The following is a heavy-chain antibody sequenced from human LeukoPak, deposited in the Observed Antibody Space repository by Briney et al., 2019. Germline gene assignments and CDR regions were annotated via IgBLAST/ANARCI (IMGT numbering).Heavy chain of an antibody. CDR2: IRYDGSNK. CDR3: ARVRGYCSNGVCSSFDY. J-gene: IGHJ4*02. Sequence: GRSLRLSCAASGFTFDDYAMHWVRQAPGKGLEWVAFIRYDGSNKYYADSVKGRFTISRDNAKNSLYLQMNSLRAEDTAVYYCARVRGYCSNGVCSSFDYWGQGTLVTVSA. CDR1: GFTFDDYA. V-gene: IGHV3-33*08. D-gene: IGHD2-8*01.